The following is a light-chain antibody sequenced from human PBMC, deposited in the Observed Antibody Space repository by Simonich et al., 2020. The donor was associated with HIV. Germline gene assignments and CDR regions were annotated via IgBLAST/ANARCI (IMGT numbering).Light chain of an antibody. J-gene: IGKJ5*01. CDR2: ATS. CDR3: QQANSFPLT. CDR1: HNIRRF. Sequence: DIQMTQSPSSLSASVVDRVTITCLASHNIRRFLNWYQRKPGKAPKLLIYATSSLKGGIPSTCSGSGSGTDFTLSISSLQPEDFATYYCQQANSFPLTFGQGTLLAIK. V-gene: IGKV1-39*01.